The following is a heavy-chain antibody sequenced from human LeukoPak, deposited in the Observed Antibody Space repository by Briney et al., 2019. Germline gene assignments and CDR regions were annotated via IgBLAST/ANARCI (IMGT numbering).Heavy chain of an antibody. CDR2: ISSSASTT. Sequence: PGGSLRLSCAATGFTFNSYEMNWVRQAPGKGLEWVAYISSSASTTYYADSVKGRFTISRDNAKNSLYLQMNSLRAEDTAVYYCARDSLVGATTFDYWGQGTLVTVSS. CDR3: ARDSLVGATTFDY. J-gene: IGHJ4*02. D-gene: IGHD1-26*01. CDR1: GFTFNSYE. V-gene: IGHV3-48*03.